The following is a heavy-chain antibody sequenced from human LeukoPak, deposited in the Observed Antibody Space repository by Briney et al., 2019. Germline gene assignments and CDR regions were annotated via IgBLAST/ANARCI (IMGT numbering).Heavy chain of an antibody. V-gene: IGHV3-48*01. CDR3: ARSVGHIDY. J-gene: IGHJ4*02. D-gene: IGHD1-26*01. Sequence: LEWVSYITSDSNTIYYADSVKGRFTISRDNAKNSLYLQMNSLRAEDTAVYYCARSVGHIDYWGQGTLVTVSS. CDR2: ITSDSNTI.